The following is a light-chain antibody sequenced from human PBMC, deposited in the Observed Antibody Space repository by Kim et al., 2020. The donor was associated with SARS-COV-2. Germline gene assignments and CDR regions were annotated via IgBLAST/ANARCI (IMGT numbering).Light chain of an antibody. Sequence: GTLSLSPGERVTLSCRASQSVSSSYLAWYQQKPGQAPRLLIYGASSRATGIPDRFSGSGSGTDFTLTISRLEPEDFAVYYCQQQGSFGQGTKLEI. J-gene: IGKJ2*01. CDR3: QQQGS. CDR2: GAS. V-gene: IGKV3-20*01. CDR1: QSVSSSY.